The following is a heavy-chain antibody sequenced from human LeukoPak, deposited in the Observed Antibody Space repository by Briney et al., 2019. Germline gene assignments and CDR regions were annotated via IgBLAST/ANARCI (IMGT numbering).Heavy chain of an antibody. V-gene: IGHV3-30-3*01. J-gene: IGHJ4*02. CDR3: ARDACSSTSCPPTRGYFDY. Sequence: PGGTLRLSCAASGFTFSSYAMHWVCRAPRKGQEWVAGISYDGSNKYYADSVKGRFTISRDNSKNTLYLQMNSVRAEDTAVYYCARDACSSTSCPPTRGYFDYWGQGTLVTVSS. D-gene: IGHD2-2*01. CDR1: GFTFSSYA. CDR2: ISYDGSNK.